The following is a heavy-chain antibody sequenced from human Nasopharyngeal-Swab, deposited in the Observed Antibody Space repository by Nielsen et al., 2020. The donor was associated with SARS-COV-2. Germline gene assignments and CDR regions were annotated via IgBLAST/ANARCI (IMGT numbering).Heavy chain of an antibody. V-gene: IGHV4-31*02. CDR3: ARASRITIFGVVQAFDI. Sequence: WIRQPPGKGLEWIGYIYYSGSTYYNPSLKSRVTISVDTSKNQFSLKLSSVTAADTAVYYCARASRITIFGVVQAFDIWGQGTMVTVSS. J-gene: IGHJ3*02. D-gene: IGHD3-3*01. CDR2: IYYSGST.